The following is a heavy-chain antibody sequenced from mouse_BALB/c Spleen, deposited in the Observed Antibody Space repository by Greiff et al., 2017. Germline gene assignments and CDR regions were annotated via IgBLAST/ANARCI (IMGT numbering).Heavy chain of an antibody. V-gene: IGHV5-17*02. CDR2: ISSGSSTI. Sequence: EVQLVESGGGLVQPGGSRKLSCAASGFTFTSFGMHWVRQAPEKGLEWVAYISSGSSTIYYADTVKGRFTISRDNPKNTLFLQMNSLRSEDTAMYYCARSRRNGNYAMDYWGQGTSVTVSS. CDR1: GFTFTSFG. CDR3: ARSRRNGNYAMDY. D-gene: IGHD2-1*01. J-gene: IGHJ4*01.